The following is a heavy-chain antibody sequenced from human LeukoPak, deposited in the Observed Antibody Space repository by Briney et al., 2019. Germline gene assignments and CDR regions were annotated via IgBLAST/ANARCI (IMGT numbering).Heavy chain of an antibody. D-gene: IGHD6-19*01. Sequence: PSETLSLTCTVPGGSISSYFWSWIRQPPGKGLEWIWSIYYSGSTNYNPSLKSRVTISVDTSKHHFSLKLSSVTAADTAVYYCARETSLAVAGTVYFDYWGQGTLVTVSS. J-gene: IGHJ4*02. V-gene: IGHV4-59*01. CDR1: GGSISSYF. CDR3: ARETSLAVAGTVYFDY. CDR2: IYYSGST.